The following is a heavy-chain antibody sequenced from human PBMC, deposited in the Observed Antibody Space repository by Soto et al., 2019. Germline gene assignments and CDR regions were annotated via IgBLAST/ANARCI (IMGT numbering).Heavy chain of an antibody. D-gene: IGHD3-10*01. V-gene: IGHV1-18*01. CDR2: ISAYNGNT. Sequence: ASVKVSCKASGYTFTSYCISWVLQAPGQGLEWMGWISAYNGNTNYAQKLQGRVTMTTDTSTSTAYMELRSLRSDDTAVYYCAREGVGELSHYYGMDVWGQGTTVTVSS. CDR3: AREGVGELSHYYGMDV. J-gene: IGHJ6*02. CDR1: GYTFTSYC.